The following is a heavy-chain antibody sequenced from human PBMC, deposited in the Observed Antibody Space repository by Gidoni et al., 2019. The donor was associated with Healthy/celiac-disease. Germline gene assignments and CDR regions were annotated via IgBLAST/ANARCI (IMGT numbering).Heavy chain of an antibody. D-gene: IGHD3-10*01. CDR1: GGSISSGDYY. V-gene: IGHV4-30-4*01. CDR3: ARDIRGGEYFDY. J-gene: IGHJ4*02. CDR2: IYYRGST. Sequence: QVQLQESGPGLVKPSEPLSLTRTFPGGSISSGDYYWGWIRQPPGKGREWIGYIYYRGSTYYNPSLKSRVTISVDTSKNQFSLKLSSVTAADTAVYYCARDIRGGEYFDYWGQGTLVTVSS.